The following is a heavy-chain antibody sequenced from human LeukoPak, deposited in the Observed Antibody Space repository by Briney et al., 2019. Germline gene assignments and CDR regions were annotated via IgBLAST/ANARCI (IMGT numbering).Heavy chain of an antibody. D-gene: IGHD3-10*02. CDR2: LSYSGST. J-gene: IGHJ6*04. V-gene: IGHV4-59*01. CDR1: GGSISSYY. CDR3: AELGITMIGGV. Sequence: SETLSLTCTVSGGSISSYYWSWIRQPPGKGLEWIGYLSYSGSTKYNPSLKSRVTISLDTSKNQSSLMLSSVTAADTAVYYCAELGITMIGGVWGKGTTVTISS.